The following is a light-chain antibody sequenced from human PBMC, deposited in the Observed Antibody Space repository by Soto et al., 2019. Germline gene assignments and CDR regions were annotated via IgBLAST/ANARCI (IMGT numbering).Light chain of an antibody. CDR3: PSSYSSLSAGA. Sequence: QSVLTQPRSVSGAPGQRVTISCTGSGSNLGAGYDVHWYQQLPGKAPKLLIYGNSKRPSGVPDRFSGSTSGTSASLTITGVQAEDEDDYYCPSSYSSLSAGAFGGGTKLTVL. CDR2: GNS. J-gene: IGLJ2*01. V-gene: IGLV1-40*01. CDR1: GSNLGAGYD.